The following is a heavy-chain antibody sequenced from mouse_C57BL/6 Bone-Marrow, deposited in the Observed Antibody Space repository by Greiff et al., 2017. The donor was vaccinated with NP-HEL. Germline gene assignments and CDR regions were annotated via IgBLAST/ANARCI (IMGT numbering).Heavy chain of an antibody. CDR3: AGHGDYFGSSYGYFDV. V-gene: IGHV1-62-2*01. CDR2: FYPGSGSI. J-gene: IGHJ1*03. Sequence: VQLQQSGAELVKPGASVKLSCKASGYTFTEYTIHWVKQRSGQGLEWIGWFYPGSGSITYNEKFKDKATLTADKSSRTAYLALSRLTSDDSAVYFCAGHGDYFGSSYGYFDVWGTGTTVTVSS. D-gene: IGHD1-1*01. CDR1: GYTFTEYT.